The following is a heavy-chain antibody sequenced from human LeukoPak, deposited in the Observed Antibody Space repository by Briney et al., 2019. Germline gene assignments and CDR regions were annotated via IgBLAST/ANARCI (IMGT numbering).Heavy chain of an antibody. J-gene: IGHJ3*01. Sequence: GGSLRLSCAASGFTFSRYGMHWVRQAPGKGLEWVTFIRYDGSNEHYADSVKGRFTVSRDNSKDTVYLQMSSLRPEDTALYYCAKVKSSDAFDVWGQGTMVTVSS. V-gene: IGHV3-30*02. CDR3: AKVKSSDAFDV. CDR1: GFTFSRYG. CDR2: IRYDGSNE.